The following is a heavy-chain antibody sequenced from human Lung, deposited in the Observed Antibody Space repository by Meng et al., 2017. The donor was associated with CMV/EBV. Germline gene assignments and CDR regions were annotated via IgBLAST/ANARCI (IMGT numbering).Heavy chain of an antibody. Sequence: SXXVSXKASGYTLTNYYIHWVRQAPGQGLEWMGIINPSDNTTIYAQKFQGRVTMTRDTSTSTVYMELSSLRSDDTALYYCARDLGYSSSWYFQYYFDCWGQGTXVTCSS. CDR2: INPSDNTT. V-gene: IGHV1-46*01. D-gene: IGHD6-13*01. CDR1: GYTLTNYY. J-gene: IGHJ4*02. CDR3: ARDLGYSSSWYFQYYFDC.